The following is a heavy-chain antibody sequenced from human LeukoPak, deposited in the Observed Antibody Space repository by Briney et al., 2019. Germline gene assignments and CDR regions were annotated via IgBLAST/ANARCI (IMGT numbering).Heavy chain of an antibody. CDR3: ATNPLWFGELSS. CDR2: IYSGGST. V-gene: IGHV3-53*01. J-gene: IGHJ3*01. Sequence: GGSLRLSCAASGFTVSSNYVSWVRQAPGKGLEWVSVIYSGGSTYYADSVKGRFTISRDNSKNTLYLQMNSLRAEDTAVYHCATNPLWFGELSSWGQGTMVTVSS. D-gene: IGHD3-10*01. CDR1: GFTVSSNY.